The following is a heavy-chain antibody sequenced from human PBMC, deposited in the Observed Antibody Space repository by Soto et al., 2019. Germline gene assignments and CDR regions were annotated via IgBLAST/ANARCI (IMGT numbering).Heavy chain of an antibody. J-gene: IGHJ5*02. Sequence: LRLSCAASGFTFSSYGIHWVRQAPGKGLEWVAVISYDGSNKYYADSVKGRFTISRDDSKNTLYLQMNSLRAEDTAVYYCAKQGLPHHNWFDPWGQGTVVTVSS. CDR3: AKQGLPHHNWFDP. CDR1: GFTFSSYG. CDR2: ISYDGSNK. D-gene: IGHD2-15*01. V-gene: IGHV3-30*18.